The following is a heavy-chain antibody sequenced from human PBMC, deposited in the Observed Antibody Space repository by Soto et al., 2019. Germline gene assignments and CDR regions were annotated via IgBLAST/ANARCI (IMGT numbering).Heavy chain of an antibody. CDR3: EGSWT. CDR2: ISASGDRT. J-gene: IGHJ3*01. D-gene: IGHD5-12*01. Sequence: EVQLLVSGGDSVQPGGSRRLSCEVSGFTLTNYAMSWVRQAPGKGLEWVSQISASGDRTYYADSVKGRFTISKDSSKNTLFLQMNSLRGEDSAVYYCEGSWTWGQGTMVTVSS. CDR1: GFTLTNYA. V-gene: IGHV3-23*01.